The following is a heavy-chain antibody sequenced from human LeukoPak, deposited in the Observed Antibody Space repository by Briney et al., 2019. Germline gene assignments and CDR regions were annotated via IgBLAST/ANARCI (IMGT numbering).Heavy chain of an antibody. Sequence: SETLSLTCTVSGGSISSYYWSWIRQPPGKGLEWVGYIYYSGSTNYNPSLKSRVTMSVDTSKSQFSLKLSSVTAADTAVYYCARVNYRSDYGRHYFDYWGQGTLVTVSS. D-gene: IGHD4-17*01. J-gene: IGHJ4*02. CDR3: ARVNYRSDYGRHYFDY. CDR1: GGSISSYY. CDR2: IYYSGST. V-gene: IGHV4-59*01.